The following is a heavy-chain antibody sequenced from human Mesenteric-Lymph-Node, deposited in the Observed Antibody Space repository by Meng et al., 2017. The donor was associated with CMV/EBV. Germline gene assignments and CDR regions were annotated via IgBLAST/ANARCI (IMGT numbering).Heavy chain of an antibody. V-gene: IGHV1-8*01. CDR1: GYTFSNYD. J-gene: IGHJ4*02. CDR3: ASGPYCSSASCHDY. Sequence: KTSGYTFSNYDINWVRQGTGQGLEWIGWMNPNSGNTGYAQKFQGRVTMTRNTSISTAYMELSSLRSEDTAVYYCASGPYCSSASCHDYWGQGTLVTVSS. CDR2: MNPNSGNT. D-gene: IGHD2-2*01.